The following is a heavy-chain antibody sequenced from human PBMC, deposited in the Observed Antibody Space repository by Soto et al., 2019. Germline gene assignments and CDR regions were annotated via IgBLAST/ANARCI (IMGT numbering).Heavy chain of an antibody. CDR3: ARDRGDYATLDY. J-gene: IGHJ4*02. D-gene: IGHD4-17*01. CDR1: GGTFSSYA. CDR2: ISAYNGNT. V-gene: IGHV1-18*01. Sequence: ASVKVSCKASGGTFSSYAISWVRQAPGQGLEWMGWISAYNGNTNYAQKLQGRVTMTTDTSTSTAYMELRSLRSDDTAVYYCARDRGDYATLDYWGQGTLVTVSS.